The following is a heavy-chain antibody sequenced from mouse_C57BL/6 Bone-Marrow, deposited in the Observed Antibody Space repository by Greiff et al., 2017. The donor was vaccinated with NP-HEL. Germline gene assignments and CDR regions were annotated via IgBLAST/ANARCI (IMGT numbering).Heavy chain of an antibody. V-gene: IGHV5-16*01. D-gene: IGHD1-1*01. Sequence: EVKLVESEGGLVQPGSSMKLSCTASGFTFSDYYMAWVRQVPEQGLEWVANINYDGSSTYYLDSLKSRFIISRDNAKNILYLQMSSLKSEDTATYYCARLLLRYFDVWGTGTTVTVSS. CDR3: ARLLLRYFDV. J-gene: IGHJ1*03. CDR1: GFTFSDYY. CDR2: INYDGSST.